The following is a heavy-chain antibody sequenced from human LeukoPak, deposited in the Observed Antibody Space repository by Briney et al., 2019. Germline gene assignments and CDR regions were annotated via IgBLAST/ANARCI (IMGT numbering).Heavy chain of an antibody. CDR2: IRYDGSNN. Sequence: GGSLRLSCAASGFTFSSYGMHWVRQPPGKGLEWVAFIRYDGSNNYYADSVKGRFTIPRDNSKNTLYLQMNSQRAEDTAVYYCAKLLKYEWFGESYDYWGQGTLVTVSS. D-gene: IGHD3-10*01. V-gene: IGHV3-30*02. CDR1: GFTFSSYG. CDR3: AKLLKYEWFGESYDY. J-gene: IGHJ4*02.